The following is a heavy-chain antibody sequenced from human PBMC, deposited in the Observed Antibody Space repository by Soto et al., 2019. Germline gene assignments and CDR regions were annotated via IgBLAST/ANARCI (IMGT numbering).Heavy chain of an antibody. CDR1: GFTFSSYS. J-gene: IGHJ6*02. CDR2: ISSSSSTI. V-gene: IGHV3-48*02. D-gene: IGHD3-3*01. Sequence: EVQLVESGGGLVQPGGSLRLSCAASGFTFSSYSMNWVRQAPGKGLERVSYISSSSSTIYYADSVKGRFTISRDNAMSTLYPQMNNLRDEDTAVYYCARASYPFLEWLSSNYYGMAVWGQGTTVTVSS. CDR3: ARASYPFLEWLSSNYYGMAV.